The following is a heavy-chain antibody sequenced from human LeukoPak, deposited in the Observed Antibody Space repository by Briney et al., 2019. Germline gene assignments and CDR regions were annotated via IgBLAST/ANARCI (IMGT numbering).Heavy chain of an antibody. D-gene: IGHD6-13*01. CDR1: GGSISSYY. Sequence: PSETLSLTCTVSGGSISSYYWSWIRQPPGKGLEWIGYIYYSGSTNYNPSLKSRVTISVDTSKNQFSLKLSSVTAADTAVYYCARDFGYRSSWYAADAFDIWGQGTMVTVSS. V-gene: IGHV4-59*01. CDR3: ARDFGYRSSWYAADAFDI. CDR2: IYYSGST. J-gene: IGHJ3*02.